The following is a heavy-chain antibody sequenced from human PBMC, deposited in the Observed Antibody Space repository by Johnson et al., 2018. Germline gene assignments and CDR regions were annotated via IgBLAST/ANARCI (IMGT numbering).Heavy chain of an antibody. CDR1: GFTFSSFS. Sequence: VQLVESGGGPVKXGGSLRLSCAASGFTFSSFSMNWVRQAPGQGLEWVSSISASTRFIYYADSLKGRFTISRDNAMDSLYLQMNSLRAEDTAVYYCARDTFTDYAFDIWGQGTMVTVSS. V-gene: IGHV3-21*01. J-gene: IGHJ3*02. CDR2: ISASTRFI. D-gene: IGHD3-16*01. CDR3: ARDTFTDYAFDI.